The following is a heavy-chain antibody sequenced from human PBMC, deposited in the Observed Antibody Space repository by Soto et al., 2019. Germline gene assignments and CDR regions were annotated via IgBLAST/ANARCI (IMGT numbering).Heavy chain of an antibody. CDR3: ARERHQLLSNYYCYYGIDV. CDR2: ISGSGGST. Sequence: GGSLRLSCAASGFTFSNYVMSWVRQAPGKGLEWVSTISGSGGSTNYADSVKGRFTISRDNSKSTVYLQMSSLRAEDTAAYYCARERHQLLSNYYCYYGIDVWGQGTTVTVSS. D-gene: IGHD2-2*01. V-gene: IGHV3-23*01. CDR1: GFTFSNYV. J-gene: IGHJ6*02.